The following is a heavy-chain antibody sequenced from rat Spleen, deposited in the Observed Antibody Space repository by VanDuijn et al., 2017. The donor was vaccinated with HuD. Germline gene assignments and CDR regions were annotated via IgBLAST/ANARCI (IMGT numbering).Heavy chain of an antibody. V-gene: IGHV5-25*01. CDR3: ARPRHNSGYAWFAY. CDR1: GLSFSNYD. D-gene: IGHD4-3*01. CDR2: ISTGAGNT. J-gene: IGHJ3*01. Sequence: EVQLVESGGGAVQPGRSMKLSCAASGLSFSNYDMAWVRQAPTKGLEWVASISTGAGNTYYRDSVKGRFTISRDNAKSTLYLQMDSLRSEDTATYYCARPRHNSGYAWFAYWGQGTLVTVSS.